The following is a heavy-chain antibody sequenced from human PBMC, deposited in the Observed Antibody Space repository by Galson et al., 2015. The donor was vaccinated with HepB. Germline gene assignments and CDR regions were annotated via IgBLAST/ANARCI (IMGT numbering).Heavy chain of an antibody. CDR2: ISSSSSYI. D-gene: IGHD1-26*01. J-gene: IGHJ4*02. CDR3: ARDSPLGGELPSFIMGY. V-gene: IGHV3-21*01. CDR1: GFTFSSYS. Sequence: SLRLSCAASGFTFSSYSMNWVRQAPGKGLEWVSSISSSSSYIYYADSVKGRFTISRDNAKNSLYLQMNSLRAEDTAVYYCARDSPLGGELPSFIMGYWGQGTLVTVSS.